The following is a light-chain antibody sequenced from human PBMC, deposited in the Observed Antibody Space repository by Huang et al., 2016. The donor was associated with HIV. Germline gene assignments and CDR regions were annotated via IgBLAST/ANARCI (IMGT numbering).Light chain of an antibody. V-gene: IGKV3-15*01. J-gene: IGKJ4*01. CDR3: QQYNNWLLS. CDR1: RSVSSN. CDR2: GSS. Sequence: IVMTQSPATPSVSPGERGTVSCRANRSVSSNLAWYQQRPGQAPRLLIYGSSTRAPGIPARFSGSGSGKDFSLTISSLQSEDFALYYCQQYNNWLLSFGGGTRVDI.